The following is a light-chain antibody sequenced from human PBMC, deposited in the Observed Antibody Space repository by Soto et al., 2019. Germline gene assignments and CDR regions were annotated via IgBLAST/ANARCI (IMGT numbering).Light chain of an antibody. J-gene: IGKJ1*01. CDR2: GAS. CDR1: QSVRSRY. V-gene: IGKV3-20*01. Sequence: EIVLTQSPGTLSLSPGERVTLSCRASQSVRSRYLAWYQQKPGQAPRLLISGASTRATGIPDRFSGSGSGTDFTLTISRLEPEDFAVYYCQQYGNSRWTFGQGTKVEIK. CDR3: QQYGNSRWT.